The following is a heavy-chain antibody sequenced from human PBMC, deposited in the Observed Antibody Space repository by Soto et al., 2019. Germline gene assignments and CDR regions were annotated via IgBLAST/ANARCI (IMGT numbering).Heavy chain of an antibody. D-gene: IGHD3-10*01. CDR2: ISTYNGNT. J-gene: IGHJ6*02. Sequence: QVQLVQSGAEVKKPGASMKVSCKASGYTFTSYGISWVRQPPGQGLELMGWISTYNGNTNYAQKLQGRVTMTTDTTTSTAYMELRSLRSDVTAVYYCARDGQITMVRGVRGGSYNYYGMGVWGQGTTVSVSS. CDR3: ARDGQITMVRGVRGGSYNYYGMGV. V-gene: IGHV1-18*04. CDR1: GYTFTSYG.